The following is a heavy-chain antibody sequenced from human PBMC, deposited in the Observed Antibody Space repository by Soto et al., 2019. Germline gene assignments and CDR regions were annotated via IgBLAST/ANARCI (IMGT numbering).Heavy chain of an antibody. CDR3: AKSFLKSYGDFPDDYYYYGMDV. D-gene: IGHD4-17*01. J-gene: IGHJ6*02. CDR2: ISGSGGST. CDR1: GFTFSSYA. V-gene: IGHV3-23*01. Sequence: GGSLRLSCAASGFTFSSYAMSWVRQAPGKGLERVSAISGSGGSTYYADSVKGRFTISRDNSKNTLYLQMNSLRAEDTAVYYCAKSFLKSYGDFPDDYYYYGMDVWGQGTTVTVSS.